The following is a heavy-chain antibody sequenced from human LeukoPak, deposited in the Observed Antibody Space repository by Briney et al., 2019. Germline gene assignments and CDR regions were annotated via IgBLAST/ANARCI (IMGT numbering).Heavy chain of an antibody. CDR2: MNPNNGNT. D-gene: IGHD1-26*01. J-gene: IGHJ4*02. CDR3: ARGRDSGSYSIYFDY. Sequence: GASVKVSCKASGYTFTSYDVNWVRQATGQGPEWMGWMNPNNGNTAYAQKFQGRVTMTRNTSINTAYMELSSLRSEDTAMYYCARGRDSGSYSIYFDYWGQGTLVTVSS. V-gene: IGHV1-8*01. CDR1: GYTFTSYD.